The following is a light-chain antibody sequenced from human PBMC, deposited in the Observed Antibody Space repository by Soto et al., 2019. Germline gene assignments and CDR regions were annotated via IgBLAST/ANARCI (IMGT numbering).Light chain of an antibody. CDR2: DAS. CDR1: QSVSSY. V-gene: IGKV3-11*01. J-gene: IGKJ5*01. CDR3: QQRSNWIN. Sequence: EIVFTQSPSTLSLSPVERATLSCRASQSVSSYLAWYQQKPGQAPRLLIYDASNRATGIPARFSGSGSGTDFTLTISSLEPEDFAVYYCQQRSNWINFGQGTRLEIK.